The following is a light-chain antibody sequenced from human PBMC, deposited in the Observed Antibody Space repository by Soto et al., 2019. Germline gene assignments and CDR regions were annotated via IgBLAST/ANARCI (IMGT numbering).Light chain of an antibody. CDR1: SAYSSYA. CDR2: INSDGSH. V-gene: IGLV4-69*02. J-gene: IGLJ2*01. Sequence: QLVLTQSPSASASRGASVKLTCTLSSAYSSYAIAWHQQQPGKGPRYLMKINSDGSHTKGAGIPDRFSGSSSGAERYLTISSLQSDDEADYYCQTWGTGIYGFFGGGTKLTVL. CDR3: QTWGTGIYGF.